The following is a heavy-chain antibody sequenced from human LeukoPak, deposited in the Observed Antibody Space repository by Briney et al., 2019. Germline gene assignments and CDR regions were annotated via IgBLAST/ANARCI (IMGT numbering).Heavy chain of an antibody. D-gene: IGHD3-22*01. Sequence: GGSLRLSCASSGFTFSSYAMSWVRQAPGKGLEWVSAISGSGGTTYYADSVKGRFTISRDNSKNTLYLQMNSLRAVDTALYYCAKDYYDSSGYYHHDYWGQGTLVTVSS. V-gene: IGHV3-23*01. CDR2: ISGSGGTT. J-gene: IGHJ4*02. CDR3: AKDYYDSSGYYHHDY. CDR1: GFTFSSYA.